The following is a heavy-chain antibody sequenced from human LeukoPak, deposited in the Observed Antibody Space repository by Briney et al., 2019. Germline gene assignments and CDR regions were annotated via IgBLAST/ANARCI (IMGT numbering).Heavy chain of an antibody. CDR3: ARDLGADPYYFDN. J-gene: IGHJ4*02. Sequence: SETLSLTCTVSGGSISSTIDYWGWIRQPPGKGLEWIGTIYYSGSAYYNPSLKSRVTISVDTSKNQLSLKLSSVTAADTAVYYCARDLGADPYYFDNWGQGTLVSVSS. CDR2: IYYSGSA. V-gene: IGHV4-39*07. CDR1: GGSISSTIDY.